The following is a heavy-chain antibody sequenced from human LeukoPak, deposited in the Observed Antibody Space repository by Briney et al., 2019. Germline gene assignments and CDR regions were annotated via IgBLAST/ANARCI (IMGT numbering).Heavy chain of an antibody. CDR1: GFTFSSYA. CDR2: ISYDGSNK. D-gene: IGHD3-22*01. V-gene: IGHV3-30-3*01. CDR3: ARDPPYDSSGYYGVDY. J-gene: IGHJ4*02. Sequence: GGSLRLSCAASGFTFSSYAMHWVRQAPGKGLEWVAVISYDGSNKYYADSVKGRFTISRDNSKNTLYLQMNSLRAEDTAVYCCARDPPYDSSGYYGVDYWGQGTLVTVSS.